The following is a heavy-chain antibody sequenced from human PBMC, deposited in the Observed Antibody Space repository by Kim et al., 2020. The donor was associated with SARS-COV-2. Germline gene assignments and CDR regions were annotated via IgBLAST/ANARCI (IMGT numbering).Heavy chain of an antibody. CDR2: ITWDSRSI. J-gene: IGHJ4*02. V-gene: IGHV3-9*01. CDR3: AKSLQSGPYSMFYCDY. D-gene: IGHD3-3*01. Sequence: GGSLRLSCAASGFTFGDYAMHWVRQAPGKGLEWVSGITWDSRSIGYADSVRGRFIISRDNAKNSLFLRMNSLRTEDTALYYCAKSLQSGPYSMFYCDYWGPRTLVTASS. CDR1: GFTFGDYA.